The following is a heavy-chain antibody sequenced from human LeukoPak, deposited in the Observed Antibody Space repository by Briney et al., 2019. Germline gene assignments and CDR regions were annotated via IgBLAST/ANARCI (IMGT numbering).Heavy chain of an antibody. CDR2: IYWDDDT. V-gene: IGHV2-5*02. D-gene: IGHD3-16*01. J-gene: IGHJ4*02. CDR1: GFSLTTSGVG. CDR3: ARWGPRLECQY. Sequence: SGPTLLNPTQTLTLTFTFSGFSLTTSGVGVGWIRQPPGKALECLASIYWDDDTRYSPPLKSRLPIPKETSTNPVILTMTNRDPVDPATYYCARWGPRLECQYWGQGTLVTVSS.